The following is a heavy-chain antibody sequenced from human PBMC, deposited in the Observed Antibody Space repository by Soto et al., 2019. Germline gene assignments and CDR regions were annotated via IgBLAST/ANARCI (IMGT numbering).Heavy chain of an antibody. V-gene: IGHV4-34*01. J-gene: IGHJ4*02. Sequence: GPGLSSETLSLTCAVYGGSFSGYYWSWIRQPPGKGLEWIGEINHSGSTNYNPSLKSRVTISVDTSKNQFSLKLSSVIAADTAVYYCARGRIQLWFPFDYWGQGTLVTVSS. CDR2: INHSGST. CDR1: GGSFSGYY. D-gene: IGHD5-18*01. CDR3: ARGRIQLWFPFDY.